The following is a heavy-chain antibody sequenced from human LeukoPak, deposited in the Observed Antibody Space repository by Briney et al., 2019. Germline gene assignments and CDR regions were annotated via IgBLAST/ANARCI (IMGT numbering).Heavy chain of an antibody. CDR2: IYYTGST. CDR3: ARTRDDFDH. V-gene: IGHV4-59*08. CDR1: GGSINYYY. Sequence: SETLSLTCTVSGGSINYYYWSWIRQPPGKGLEWIGYIYYTGSTNYNPSLKGRVTISLDTSKNQFSLRLSSVTAADTAVYYCARTRDDFDHWGQGALVTVSS. J-gene: IGHJ4*02.